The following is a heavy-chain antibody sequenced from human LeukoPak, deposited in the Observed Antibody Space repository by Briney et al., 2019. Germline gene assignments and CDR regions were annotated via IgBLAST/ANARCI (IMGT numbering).Heavy chain of an antibody. CDR2: IKQDGSEE. J-gene: IGHJ4*02. D-gene: IGHD5-18*01. CDR3: ARTGSGYSYGPLDY. V-gene: IGHV3-7*01. CDR1: GFTFSSYW. Sequence: GGSLRLSCAASGFTFSSYWMSWVRQAPGKGLEWVANIKQDGSEEYYVDSVKGRFTISRDNAKNSLYLQMNSLRAEDTAVYYCARTGSGYSYGPLDYWGQGTLVTVSS.